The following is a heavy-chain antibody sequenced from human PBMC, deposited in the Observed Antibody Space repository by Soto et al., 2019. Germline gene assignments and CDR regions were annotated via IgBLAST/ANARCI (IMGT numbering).Heavy chain of an antibody. J-gene: IGHJ5*02. CDR2: IWYDGSNK. CDR3: ARDGSGYHAYNWFDP. D-gene: IGHD3-9*01. V-gene: IGHV3-33*01. Sequence: GGSLRLSCAASGFTFSSYGMHWVRQAPGKGLEWVAVIWYDGSNKYYADSVKGRFTISRDNSKNTLYLQMNSLRAEDTAVYYCARDGSGYHAYNWFDPWGQGTLVTVSS. CDR1: GFTFSSYG.